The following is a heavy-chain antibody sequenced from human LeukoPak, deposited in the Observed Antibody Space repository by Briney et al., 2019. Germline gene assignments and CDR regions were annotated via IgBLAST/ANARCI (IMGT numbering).Heavy chain of an antibody. J-gene: IGHJ6*04. V-gene: IGHV3-21*01. CDR2: ISSSSSYI. CDR3: ARDIVATILGKSYGMDV. D-gene: IGHD5-12*01. CDR1: GFTFSSYS. Sequence: GGSLRLSCAASGFTFSSYSMNWVRQAPGKGLEWVSSISSSSSYIYYADSVKGGFTISRDNAKNSLYLQMNSLRAEDTAVYYCARDIVATILGKSYGMDVWGKGTTVTVSS.